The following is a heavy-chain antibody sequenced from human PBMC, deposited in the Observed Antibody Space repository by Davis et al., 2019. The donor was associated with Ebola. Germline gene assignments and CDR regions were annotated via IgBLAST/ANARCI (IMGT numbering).Heavy chain of an antibody. CDR2: ISSSGSTI. D-gene: IGHD3-3*01. CDR1: GFTFSSYE. J-gene: IGHJ4*02. CDR3: ARDLTIFGAHPGRI. V-gene: IGHV3-48*03. Sequence: PGGSLRLSCAASGFTFSSYEMNWVRQAPGKGLEWVSYISSSGSTIYYADSVEGRFTISRDNAKNSLYLQMNSLRAEDTAVYYCARDLTIFGAHPGRIWGQGTLVTVSS.